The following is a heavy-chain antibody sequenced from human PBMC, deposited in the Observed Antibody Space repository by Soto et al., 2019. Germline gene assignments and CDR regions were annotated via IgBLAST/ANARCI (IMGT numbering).Heavy chain of an antibody. J-gene: IGHJ6*02. D-gene: IGHD3-16*01. CDR3: ARDLVGEMATIKYYYYGMDV. CDR2: INPSGGST. V-gene: IGHV1-46*01. CDR1: GYTFTSYY. Sequence: ASVKVSCKASGYTFTSYYMHWVRQAPGQGLEWMGIINPSGGSTSYAQKFQGWVTMTRDTSISTAYMELSRLRSDDTAVYYCARDLVGEMATIKYYYYGMDVWGQGTTVTVSS.